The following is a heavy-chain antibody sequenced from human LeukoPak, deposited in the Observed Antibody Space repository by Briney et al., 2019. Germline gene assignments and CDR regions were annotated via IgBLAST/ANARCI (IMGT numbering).Heavy chain of an antibody. V-gene: IGHV4-4*07. D-gene: IGHD6-13*01. CDR2: IYTSGST. J-gene: IGHJ5*02. CDR1: GGSTSSYH. CDR3: ARVHSSSWYGNWFDP. Sequence: SETLSLTCTVSGGSTSSYHWSWIRQPAGKGLEWIGRIYTSGSTNYNPSLKSRVTMSVDTSKNQFSLKLSSVTAADTAVYYCARVHSSSWYGNWFDPWGQGTLVTVSS.